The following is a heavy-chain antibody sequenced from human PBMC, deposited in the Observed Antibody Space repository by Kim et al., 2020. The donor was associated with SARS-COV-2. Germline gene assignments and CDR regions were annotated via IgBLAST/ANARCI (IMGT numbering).Heavy chain of an antibody. CDR2: IYTSGST. CDR1: GGSISSGSYY. Sequence: SETLSLTCTVSGGSISSGSYYWSWIRQSAGKGLEWIGRIYTSGSTNYNPSLKSRVTISVDTSKNQFSLKLSSVTAADTAVYYCARTYYDYVWGSYRYTTYFDYWGQGTLVTVSS. CDR3: ARTYYDYVWGSYRYTTYFDY. D-gene: IGHD3-16*02. J-gene: IGHJ4*02. V-gene: IGHV4-61*02.